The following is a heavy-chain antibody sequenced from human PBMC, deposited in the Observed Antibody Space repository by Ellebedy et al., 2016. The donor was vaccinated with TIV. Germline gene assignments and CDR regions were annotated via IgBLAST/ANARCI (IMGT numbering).Heavy chain of an antibody. CDR1: GGSFSSGRYY. CDR2: IYYSGST. Sequence: MPSETLSLTCTVSGGSFSSGRYYWSFIRQPPGKGLEWVGYIYYSGSTNYNPSLKSRVTISIDTSKNQFSLRLTSVTAADTAVYYWARDDPRGWLDPWGQGTLVTVSS. V-gene: IGHV4-61*01. D-gene: IGHD3-16*01. CDR3: ARDDPRGWLDP. J-gene: IGHJ5*02.